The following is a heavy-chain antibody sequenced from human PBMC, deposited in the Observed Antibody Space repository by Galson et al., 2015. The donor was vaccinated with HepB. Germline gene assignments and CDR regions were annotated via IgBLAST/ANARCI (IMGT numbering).Heavy chain of an antibody. Sequence: QSGAEVKKPGASVKVSCKASGYTFTSYAIHWVRQAPGQGLEWMAWINAGNGDTKYSQKFQDRVTFTRDTSATTVYMELSSLRSEDTAVYYCARGNSGGWYPFIYWGQGTLLTVSS. CDR3: ARGNSGGWYPFIY. CDR1: GYTFTSYA. CDR2: INAGNGDT. V-gene: IGHV1-3*01. D-gene: IGHD6-19*01. J-gene: IGHJ4*02.